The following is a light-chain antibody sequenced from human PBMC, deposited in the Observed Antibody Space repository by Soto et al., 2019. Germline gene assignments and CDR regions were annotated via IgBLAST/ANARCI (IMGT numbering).Light chain of an antibody. V-gene: IGKV1-5*01. Sequence: IEMTQSPSTLSSSVGDIVTITCRASQSISNWLAWYQQKPGKAPKLLIYDASSLESGVPSRFSGSGSGTEFTLIISSLQPDDFATYYCQQYNTYSTFTFGGGTKVDIK. CDR2: DAS. CDR3: QQYNTYSTFT. CDR1: QSISNW. J-gene: IGKJ4*01.